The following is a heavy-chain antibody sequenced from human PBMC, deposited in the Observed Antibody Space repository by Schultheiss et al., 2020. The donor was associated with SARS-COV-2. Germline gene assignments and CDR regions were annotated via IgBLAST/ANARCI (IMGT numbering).Heavy chain of an antibody. CDR3: AREGDSTYSSSWYCIDY. D-gene: IGHD6-13*01. V-gene: IGHV3-33*08. J-gene: IGHJ4*02. CDR2: IWYDGSNK. CDR1: GFTFSSYA. Sequence: GGSLRLSCAASGFTFSSYAMSWVRQAPGKGLEWVAVIWYDGSNKYYADSVKGRFTISRDNSKITLYLQMNSLRAEDTAVYYCAREGDSTYSSSWYCIDYWGQGTLVTVSS.